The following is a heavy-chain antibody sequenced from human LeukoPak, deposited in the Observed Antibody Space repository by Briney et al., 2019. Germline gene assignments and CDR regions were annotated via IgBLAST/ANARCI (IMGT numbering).Heavy chain of an antibody. J-gene: IGHJ6*03. V-gene: IGHV3-30-3*01. CDR3: AQIPTAFGDETDYYYYYYMDV. CDR2: ISYDGSNK. CDR1: GFTFSSYA. D-gene: IGHD2-21*02. Sequence: GRSLRLSCAASGFTFSSYAMHWVRQAPGKGLEWVAVISYDGSNKYYADSVKGRFTISRDNSKNTLYLQMNSLRAEDTAVYYCAQIPTAFGDETDYYYYYYMDVWGKGTTVTASS.